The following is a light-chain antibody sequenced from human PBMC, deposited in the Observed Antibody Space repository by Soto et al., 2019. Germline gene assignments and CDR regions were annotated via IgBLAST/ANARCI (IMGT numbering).Light chain of an antibody. J-gene: IGLJ3*02. Sequence: QSALTQPPSASGSPGQSVTISCTGTSSDVGGYNYVSWYQQHPGKAPKLMIYEVTTRPSGVPDRFSGSKSGNTASLTVSGLQAADEADYYCSSYVGSNNLVFGGGTQLTVL. CDR1: SSDVGGYNY. CDR3: SSYVGSNNLV. V-gene: IGLV2-8*01. CDR2: EVT.